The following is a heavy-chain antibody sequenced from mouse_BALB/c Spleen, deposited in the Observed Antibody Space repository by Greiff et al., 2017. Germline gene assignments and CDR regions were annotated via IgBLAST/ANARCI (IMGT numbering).Heavy chain of an antibody. V-gene: IGHV1-4*01. D-gene: IGHD2-1*01. CDR3: ARSLYYGNYYYAMDY. CDR2: INPSSGYT. CDR1: GYTFTSYT. J-gene: IGHJ4*01. Sequence: QVQLQQSGAELARPGASVKMSCKASGYTFTSYTMHWVKQRPGQGLEWIGYINPSSGYTNYNQKFKDKATLTADKSSSTAYMELSSLTSEDSAVYYCARSLYYGNYYYAMDYWGQGTSVTVSS.